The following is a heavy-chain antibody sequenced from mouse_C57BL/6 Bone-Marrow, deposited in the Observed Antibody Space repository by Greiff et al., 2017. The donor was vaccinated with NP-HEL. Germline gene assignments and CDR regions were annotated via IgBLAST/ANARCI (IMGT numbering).Heavy chain of an antibody. Sequence: QVQLKESGAELVRPGASVTLSCKASGYTFTDYEMHWVKQTPVHGLEWIGAIDPETGGTAYNQKFKGKAILTADKSSSTAYMELRSLTSEDSAVYYCTRLDYAMDYWGQGTSVTVSS. CDR3: TRLDYAMDY. CDR1: GYTFTDYE. CDR2: IDPETGGT. V-gene: IGHV1-15*01. J-gene: IGHJ4*01.